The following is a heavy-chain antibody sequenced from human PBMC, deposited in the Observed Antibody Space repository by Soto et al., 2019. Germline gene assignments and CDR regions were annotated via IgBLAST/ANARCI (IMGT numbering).Heavy chain of an antibody. J-gene: IGHJ4*02. CDR2: IYYSGIT. CDR3: ARGGGVYYFDY. D-gene: IGHD2-8*02. V-gene: IGHV4-59*01. Sequence: PSETLSLTCTVSGGSISSYYWSWIRQPPGKGLEWIGYIYYSGITDYNPSLKSRVTISVDTSKSQFSLKLSSVTAADTAVYYCARGGGVYYFDYRGQGTLVTVS. CDR1: GGSISSYY.